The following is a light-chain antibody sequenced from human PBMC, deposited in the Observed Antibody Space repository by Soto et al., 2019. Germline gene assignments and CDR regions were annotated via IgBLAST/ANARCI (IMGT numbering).Light chain of an antibody. V-gene: IGKV3D-20*02. Sequence: DIVLTQSPGTLSLSPGERATLSCRASQSVSSNHLAWYQQKPGQAPRLLIYETSSRYTGTPDRFSGSGSGTDFTLTISSLQPEDFATYYCQQSYSNPRTFGQGTKVDIK. CDR2: ETS. CDR3: QQSYSNPRT. CDR1: QSVSSNH. J-gene: IGKJ1*01.